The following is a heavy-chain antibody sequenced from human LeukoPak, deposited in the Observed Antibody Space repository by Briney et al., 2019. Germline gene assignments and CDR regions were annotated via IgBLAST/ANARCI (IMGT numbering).Heavy chain of an antibody. CDR2: INHSGSA. Sequence: SETLSLTCAVYDGSFSGYYCSWIRQPPGKGLEWIGEINHSGSANYNPSLKSRVTILLDTSKNQFSLNLSSVTAADTAVYYCARQKGYYDYIWGSYRLDAFDIWGHGTMVTVSS. D-gene: IGHD3-16*02. CDR1: DGSFSGYY. V-gene: IGHV4-34*01. J-gene: IGHJ3*02. CDR3: ARQKGYYDYIWGSYRLDAFDI.